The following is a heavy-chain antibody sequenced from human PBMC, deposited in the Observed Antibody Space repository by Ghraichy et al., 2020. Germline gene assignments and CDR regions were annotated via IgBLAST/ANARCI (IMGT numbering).Heavy chain of an antibody. Sequence: LSLTCAASGFTFSSYGMHWVRQAPGKGLEWVAVIWYDGSNKYYADSVKGRFTISRDNSKNTLYLQMNSLRAEDTAVYYCARDQGYSYGYYYYYYGMDVWGQGTTVTVSS. CDR1: GFTFSSYG. D-gene: IGHD5-18*01. CDR2: IWYDGSNK. V-gene: IGHV3-33*01. CDR3: ARDQGYSYGYYYYYYGMDV. J-gene: IGHJ6*02.